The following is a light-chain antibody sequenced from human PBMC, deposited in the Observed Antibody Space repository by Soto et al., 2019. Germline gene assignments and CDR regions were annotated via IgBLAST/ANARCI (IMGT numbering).Light chain of an antibody. J-gene: IGLJ1*01. CDR3: CSYAGSSTFYV. V-gene: IGLV2-23*02. Sequence: QSALTQPASVSGSPGQSITISCTGTSSDVGSYNLVSWYQQHPGKVPKLMIFEVSKRPPGVSNRFSGSKSGDTASLTISGLQAEDEADYYCCSYAGSSTFYVFGTGTKVTVL. CDR1: SSDVGSYNL. CDR2: EVS.